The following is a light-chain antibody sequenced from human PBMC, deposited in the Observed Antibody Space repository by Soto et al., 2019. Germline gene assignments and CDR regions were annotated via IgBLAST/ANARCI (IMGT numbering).Light chain of an antibody. V-gene: IGKV3-11*01. Sequence: EIGLTQSSVTLSLSTGERATLSCRASQSVSSYLAWYQQKPGQAPRLLIYDASNRAPGIPARFSGSGSGTDFTLTIRSLEPEAFAVYYCQQRRNWPTFGQGTKLDIK. CDR1: QSVSSY. CDR3: QQRRNWPT. J-gene: IGKJ1*01. CDR2: DAS.